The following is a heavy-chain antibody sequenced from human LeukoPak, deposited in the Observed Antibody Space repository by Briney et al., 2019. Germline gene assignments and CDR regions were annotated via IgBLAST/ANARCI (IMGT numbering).Heavy chain of an antibody. D-gene: IGHD7-27*01. Sequence: GGSLRLSCAASGFTFSSYWMGWVRQAPGKGLEWVANIKQDGSEIYYVDSVKGRFTISRDNAENSLYLQMNSLRVEDSAVYYCARVVSWGWFDPWGQGTLVTVSS. CDR2: IKQDGSEI. CDR1: GFTFSSYW. J-gene: IGHJ5*02. CDR3: ARVVSWGWFDP. V-gene: IGHV3-7*01.